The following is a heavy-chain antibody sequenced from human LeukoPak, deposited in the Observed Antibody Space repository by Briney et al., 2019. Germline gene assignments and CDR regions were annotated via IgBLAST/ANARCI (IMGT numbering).Heavy chain of an antibody. Sequence: SSETLSLTCGVSGVSITNTNYWTWVRQPPGKGLEWIGEVNLQGSTNYNPSLMGRVAISVDTSENHISLQLTSVTAADTAVYYCAREGGPYRPLDYSGQGTLVTVS. J-gene: IGHJ4*02. CDR2: VNLQGST. CDR1: GVSITNTNY. CDR3: AREGGPYRPLDY. V-gene: IGHV4-4*02.